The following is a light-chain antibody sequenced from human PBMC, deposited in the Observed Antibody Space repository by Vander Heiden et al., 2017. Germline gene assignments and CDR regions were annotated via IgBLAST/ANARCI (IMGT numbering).Light chain of an antibody. Sequence: HSLLSQPLSLSAAPAQRVTISCAGSSSNIWRNFVTWYQQFPGAAPKLLIYETNKRPSGIPDRFSGSKSGTSATLAITGLQTEDEADYYCGTWDSSMDNARIFGGGTKLTVL. J-gene: IGLJ2*01. CDR2: ETN. V-gene: IGLV1-51*02. CDR1: SSNIWRNF. CDR3: GTWDSSMDNARI.